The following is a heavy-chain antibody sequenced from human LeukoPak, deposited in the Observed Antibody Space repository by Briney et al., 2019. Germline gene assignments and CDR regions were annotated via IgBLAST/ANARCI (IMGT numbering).Heavy chain of an antibody. Sequence: GGSLRLSCVASGFTFSRYWMSWVRQAPRKGLEWVANIKQDGSEKYYVDSVKGRFTISRDNAKNSLYLQMNSLRAEDTAVYYCAKEDRRIAAAGTNYWGQGTLATVSS. D-gene: IGHD6-13*01. CDR2: IKQDGSEK. V-gene: IGHV3-7*03. CDR3: AKEDRRIAAAGTNY. CDR1: GFTFSRYW. J-gene: IGHJ4*02.